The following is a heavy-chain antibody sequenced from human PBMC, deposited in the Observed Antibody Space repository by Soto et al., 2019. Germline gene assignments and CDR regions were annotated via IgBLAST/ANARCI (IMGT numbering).Heavy chain of an antibody. J-gene: IGHJ4*02. CDR1: GGSISSSSYY. D-gene: IGHD6-13*01. V-gene: IGHV4-39*01. CDR3: ARPSEGSSWYYFDY. CDR2: IYYSGST. Sequence: SETLSLTCTVSGGSISSSSYYWGWIRQPPGKGLEWIGSIYYSGSTYYNPSLKSRVTISVDTSKNQFSLKLSSVTAADTAVYYCARPSEGSSWYYFDYWGQGTLVTVSS.